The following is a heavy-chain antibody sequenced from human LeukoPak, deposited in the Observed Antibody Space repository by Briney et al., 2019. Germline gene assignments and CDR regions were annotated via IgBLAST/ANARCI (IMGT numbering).Heavy chain of an antibody. CDR1: GLTVSSNY. D-gene: IGHD2-15*01. CDR3: ARSAGYCSGGSCYTWKYFDY. Sequence: GGSLRLSCAASGLTVSSNYMSWVRQAPGKGLEWVSVIYSGGSTYYADSVKGRFTISRDNSKNTLYLQMNSLRAEDTAVYYCARSAGYCSGGSCYTWKYFDYWGQGTLVTVSS. J-gene: IGHJ4*02. V-gene: IGHV3-53*01. CDR2: IYSGGST.